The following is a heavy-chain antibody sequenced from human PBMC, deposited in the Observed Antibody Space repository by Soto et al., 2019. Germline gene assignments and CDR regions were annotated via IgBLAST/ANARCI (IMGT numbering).Heavy chain of an antibody. CDR1: GFTFSSYA. CDR2: ISYDGSNK. V-gene: IGHV3-30-3*01. Sequence: QVQLVESGGGVVQPGRSLRLSCAASGFTFSSYAMHWVRQAPGKGLEWVAVISYDGSNKYYADSVKGRFTISRDNSKNTLYLEMNNLRAEDTAMYYCAKGGSGNYLTYYYYYGMDVWGQGTTVTVSS. CDR3: AKGGSGNYLTYYYYYGMDV. D-gene: IGHD3-22*01. J-gene: IGHJ6*02.